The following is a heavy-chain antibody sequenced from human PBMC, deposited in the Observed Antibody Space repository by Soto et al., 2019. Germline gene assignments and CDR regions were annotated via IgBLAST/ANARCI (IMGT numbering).Heavy chain of an antibody. CDR1: GYNFGSYG. CDR3: ARDNKDWYEMVVDY. CDR2: ISAHSGNI. V-gene: IGHV1-18*01. D-gene: IGHD1-1*01. J-gene: IGHJ4*02. Sequence: QVQLVQSGVEVKRPGASVKVSCKASGYNFGSYGITWVRQAPGQGLEWMGWISAHSGNIKLSQKFQGRATMPTDTSTSTAFMELRSLRSDDTAVYFCARDNKDWYEMVVDYWGQGTLITVSS.